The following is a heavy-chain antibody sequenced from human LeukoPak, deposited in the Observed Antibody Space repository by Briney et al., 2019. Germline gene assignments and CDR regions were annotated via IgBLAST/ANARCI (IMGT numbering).Heavy chain of an antibody. J-gene: IGHJ4*02. V-gene: IGHV3-23*01. D-gene: IGHD3-3*01. CDR1: GFTFSSYA. CDR2: ISGSGGST. Sequence: GGSLRLSCAASGFTFSSYAMSWDRQAPGKGLEWVSAISGSGGSTYYADSVKGRFTISRDNSKNTLYLQMNSLRAEDTAVYYCAKGHDFWSGYYSYWGQGTLVTVSS. CDR3: AKGHDFWSGYYSY.